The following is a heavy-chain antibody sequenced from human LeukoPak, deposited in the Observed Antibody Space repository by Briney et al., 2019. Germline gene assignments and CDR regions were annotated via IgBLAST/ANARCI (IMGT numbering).Heavy chain of an antibody. CDR1: GFTFSSYS. Sequence: GGSLRLSCAASGFTFSSYSMNWVRQAPGKGLEWVANIKQDGSEKYYVDSVKGRFTISRDNTKNSLYLQMNSLRAEDTAVYYCARDGEWLPDAFDIWGQGTMVTVSS. CDR2: IKQDGSEK. V-gene: IGHV3-7*01. D-gene: IGHD3-3*01. CDR3: ARDGEWLPDAFDI. J-gene: IGHJ3*02.